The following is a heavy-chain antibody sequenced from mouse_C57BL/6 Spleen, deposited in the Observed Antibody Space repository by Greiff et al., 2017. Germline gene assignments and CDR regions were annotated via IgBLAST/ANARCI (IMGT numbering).Heavy chain of an antibody. Sequence: VMLVESGPGLVQPSQSLSISCTVSGFSLTSYGVHWVRQSPGKGLEWLGVIWSGGSTDYNAAFISRLSSSKDNSKSQVFFKMNSLQADDTAIYYCASPLWLRPNYYAMDYWGQGTSVTVSS. J-gene: IGHJ4*01. D-gene: IGHD2-2*01. CDR2: IWSGGST. CDR1: GFSLTSYG. CDR3: ASPLWLRPNYYAMDY. V-gene: IGHV2-2*01.